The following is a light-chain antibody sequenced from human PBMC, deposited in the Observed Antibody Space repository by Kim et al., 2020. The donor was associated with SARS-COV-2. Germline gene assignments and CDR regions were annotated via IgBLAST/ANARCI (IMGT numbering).Light chain of an antibody. CDR2: GKN. V-gene: IGLV3-19*01. J-gene: IGLJ2*01. CDR3: NSRDSNNNVL. Sequence: SSELTQDPAVSVALGHTVRITCQGDSLRSYYATWYQQKPGQAPILVIYGKNNRPSGIPDRFSGSSSGNTASLTITGTQAGDEADYYCNSRDSNNNVLFGG. CDR1: SLRSYY.